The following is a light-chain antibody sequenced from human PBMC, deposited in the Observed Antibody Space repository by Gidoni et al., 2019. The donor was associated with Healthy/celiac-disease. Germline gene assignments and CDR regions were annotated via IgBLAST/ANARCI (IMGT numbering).Light chain of an antibody. CDR2: AAF. CDR1: QSISSY. J-gene: IGKJ3*01. CDR3: QQSYSTLLFT. V-gene: IGKV1-39*01. Sequence: DIQMTQSPSSLSASVGDRVTITCRASQSISSYLNWYQQKPGKAPKLLIYAAFSLQSGVPSRFSGSGSGTDFTLTISSLQPEDFATYYCQQSYSTLLFTFXPXTKVDIK.